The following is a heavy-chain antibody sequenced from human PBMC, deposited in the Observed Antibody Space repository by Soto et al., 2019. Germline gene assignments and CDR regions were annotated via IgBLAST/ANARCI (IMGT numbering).Heavy chain of an antibody. D-gene: IGHD2-15*01. CDR3: ARARRLNVDCSGGSCYRANYFDY. J-gene: IGHJ4*02. Sequence: PSETLSLTCTVSGGSISRGDYYWSWIRQHPGKGLEWIGYIYDSGYTYYNPSLKSRLTISVDTSKKQFSLKLRSVTAADTAVYYCARARRLNVDCSGGSCYRANYFDYWGQGTLVTVSS. CDR1: GGSISRGDYY. CDR2: IYDSGYT. V-gene: IGHV4-31*03.